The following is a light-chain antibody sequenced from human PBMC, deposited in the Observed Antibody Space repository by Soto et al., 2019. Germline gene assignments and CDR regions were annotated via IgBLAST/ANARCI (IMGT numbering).Light chain of an antibody. CDR2: DAS. J-gene: IGKJ2*01. CDR3: QQYDNLPLYT. Sequence: DIQMTQSPSSLSASVGDRVTITCQASQDIRNYLNWYQQKPGKAPKLLIYDASNLEAGVPSRFSGSGSGTDFTFTISSLQPEDIATYYCQQYDNLPLYTFGQGTKLDIK. V-gene: IGKV1-33*01. CDR1: QDIRNY.